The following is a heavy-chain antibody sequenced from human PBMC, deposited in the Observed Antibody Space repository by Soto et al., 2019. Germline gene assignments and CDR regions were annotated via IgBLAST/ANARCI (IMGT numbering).Heavy chain of an antibody. V-gene: IGHV2-5*02. D-gene: IGHD3-10*01. CDR2: IYWDGDK. CDR1: GFTLNTSGVR. J-gene: IGHJ4*02. CDR3: VHAIKGSGSYYKGYFFDS. Sequence: QITLEESGPTLLKPTQTLTLTCTFSGFTLNTSGVRVDWIRQPPGKALEWLALIYWDGDKRYSPSLKSRLTITNDTSNTQVVLSLTNMDPADTATYYCVHAIKGSGSYYKGYFFDSWGQGTLVTVSS.